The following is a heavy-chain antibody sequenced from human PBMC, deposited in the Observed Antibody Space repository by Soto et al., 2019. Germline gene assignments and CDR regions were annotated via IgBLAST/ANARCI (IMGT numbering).Heavy chain of an antibody. CDR2: INPSGGST. Sequence: ASVKVSCKASGYTFTSYYMHWVRQAPGQGLEWMGIINPSGGSTSYAQKFQGRVTITADKSTSTAYMELSSLRSEDTAVYYCARDRVPNSSGYYFDYWGQGTLVTVSS. V-gene: IGHV1-46*01. D-gene: IGHD3-22*01. CDR3: ARDRVPNSSGYYFDY. CDR1: GYTFTSYY. J-gene: IGHJ4*02.